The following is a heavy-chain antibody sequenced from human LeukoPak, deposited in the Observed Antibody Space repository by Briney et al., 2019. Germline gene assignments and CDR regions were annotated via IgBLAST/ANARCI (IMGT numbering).Heavy chain of an antibody. J-gene: IGHJ4*02. V-gene: IGHV3-64D*06. CDR1: GFTFRYYA. Sequence: QPGGSLRLSCSASGFTFRYYAMHWVRQAPGKGLEYVSGITSSGGSTYYTDSVKGRFTISRDNSNNTLYLQMSSLRAEDTAVYYCVKGDYSGYTFPAFDYGGQGTLVSVS. CDR2: ITSSGGST. CDR3: VKGDYSGYTFPAFDY. D-gene: IGHD5-12*01.